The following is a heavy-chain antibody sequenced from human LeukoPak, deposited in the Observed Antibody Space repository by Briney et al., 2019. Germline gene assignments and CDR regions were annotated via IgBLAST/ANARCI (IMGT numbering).Heavy chain of an antibody. CDR1: GFTFSNYA. CDR2: ISGSGGST. Sequence: PGGSLRLSCAASGFTFSNYAMSWVRQAPGKGLEWVSAISGSGGSTYYADSVKGRFTISRDNSKNTLYLQMNSLRAEDTAVYYCAKVRFSGSYSLWDAFDIWGQGTMVTVSS. J-gene: IGHJ3*02. CDR3: AKVRFSGSYSLWDAFDI. V-gene: IGHV3-23*01. D-gene: IGHD3-10*01.